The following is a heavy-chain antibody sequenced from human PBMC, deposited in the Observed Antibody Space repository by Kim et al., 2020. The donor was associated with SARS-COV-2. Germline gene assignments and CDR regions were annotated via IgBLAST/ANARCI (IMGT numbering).Heavy chain of an antibody. V-gene: IGHV4-59*09. CDR3: ARGFDP. Sequence: IYYSGSTNCDPALQSRVTISVDVSKDQFSRRLGSVTAADTAVYYCARGFDPWGQGTLVTVSS. CDR2: IYYSGST. J-gene: IGHJ5*02.